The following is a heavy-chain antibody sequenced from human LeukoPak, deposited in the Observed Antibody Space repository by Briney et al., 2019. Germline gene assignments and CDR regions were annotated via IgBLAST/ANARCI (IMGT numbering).Heavy chain of an antibody. CDR1: GFTFSSYW. CDR3: ARGHSSSWNHYYYYYYMGV. Sequence: GGSLRLSCAASGFTFSSYWMSWVRQAPGKGLEWVANIKQDGSEKYYVDSVKGRFTISRDNAKNSLYLQMNSLRAEDTAVYYCARGHSSSWNHYYYYYYMGVWGKGITVTVSS. CDR2: IKQDGSEK. D-gene: IGHD6-13*01. V-gene: IGHV3-7*04. J-gene: IGHJ6*03.